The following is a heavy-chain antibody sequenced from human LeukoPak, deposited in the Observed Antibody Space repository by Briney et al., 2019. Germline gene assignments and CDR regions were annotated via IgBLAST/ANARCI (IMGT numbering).Heavy chain of an antibody. V-gene: IGHV3-21*01. CDR3: ARDRYGDYEGYFDY. D-gene: IGHD4-17*01. CDR2: ISSSSSYI. CDR1: GFTFSSYS. Sequence: GGSLRLSCAASGFTFSSYSMNWVRQAPGKRLEWVSSISSSSSYIYYADSVKGRFTISRDNAKNSLYLQMNSLRAEDTAVYYCARDRYGDYEGYFDYWGQGTLVTVSS. J-gene: IGHJ4*02.